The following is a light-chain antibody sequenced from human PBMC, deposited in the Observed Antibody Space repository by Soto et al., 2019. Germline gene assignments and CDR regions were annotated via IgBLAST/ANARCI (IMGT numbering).Light chain of an antibody. V-gene: IGKV1-5*01. J-gene: IGKJ2*01. Sequence: DIQMTQSPSTLSASVGDRVTITCRASQSISSWLAWYHQKPGKAPKFLIYDASSLESGVPSRFSGSGSGTEFTLTISSLQPDDFATYYCQQYTNYPYTFGQGTKLEIK. CDR2: DAS. CDR1: QSISSW. CDR3: QQYTNYPYT.